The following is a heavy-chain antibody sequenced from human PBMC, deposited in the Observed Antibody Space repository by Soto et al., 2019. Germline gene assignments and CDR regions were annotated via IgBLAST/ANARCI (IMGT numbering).Heavy chain of an antibody. V-gene: IGHV3-30-3*01. CDR2: ISYDGSNK. Sequence: GGSLRLSCAASGFTFSSYAMHWVRQAPGKGLEWVAVISYDGSNKYYADSVKGRFTISRDNSKSTLYLQMNSLRAEDTAVYYCARESAALNWFDPWGQGTLVTVSS. D-gene: IGHD2-2*01. CDR1: GFTFSSYA. J-gene: IGHJ5*02. CDR3: ARESAALNWFDP.